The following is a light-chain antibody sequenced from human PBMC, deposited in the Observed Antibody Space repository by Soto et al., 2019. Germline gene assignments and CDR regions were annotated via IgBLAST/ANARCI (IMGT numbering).Light chain of an antibody. CDR1: ESVHRN. J-gene: IGKJ3*01. CDR2: YAS. CDR3: QHYSNWPPT. V-gene: IGKV3-15*01. Sequence: EMVMTQSPATLSVSPGERVTLSCRASESVHRNLAWYQQKPGQGPSLLIYYASTRATGVPDRFPGSGSGTEFTLTISSLQSEDFGVYHCQHYSNWPPTFGPGTNVEIK.